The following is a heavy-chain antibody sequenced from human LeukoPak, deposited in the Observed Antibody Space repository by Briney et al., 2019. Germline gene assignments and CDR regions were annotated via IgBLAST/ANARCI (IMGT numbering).Heavy chain of an antibody. J-gene: IGHJ6*03. CDR1: GGSISSGSYY. CDR2: IYTSGST. V-gene: IGHV4-61*02. Sequence: SETLSLTCTVSGGSISSGSYYWSWIRQPAGKGLEWIGRIYTSGSTNYNPSLKSRVTISVDTSKNQFSLKLSSVTAADTAVYYCARVGVGYYYYMDVWGKGTTVTVSS. D-gene: IGHD2-2*01. CDR3: ARVGVGYYYYMDV.